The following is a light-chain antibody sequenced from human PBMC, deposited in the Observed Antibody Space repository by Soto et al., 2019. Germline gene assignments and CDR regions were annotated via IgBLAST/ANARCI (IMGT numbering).Light chain of an antibody. Sequence: QSVLTQPPSASGTPGQRVTISCSGTSSNIGNNYVCWYQKVPGTAPRLLIYRNNQRPSGVPDRFSGSKSGTSASLAISGLRSDDEADYYCAAWDDSLSGVVFSGGTKLTVL. CDR2: RNN. CDR1: SSNIGNNY. V-gene: IGLV1-47*01. J-gene: IGLJ2*01. CDR3: AAWDDSLSGVV.